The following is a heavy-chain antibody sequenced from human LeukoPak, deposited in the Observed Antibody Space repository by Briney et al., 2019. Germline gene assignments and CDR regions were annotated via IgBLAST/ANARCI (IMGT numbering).Heavy chain of an antibody. V-gene: IGHV4-59*08. CDR1: GGSISSYY. Sequence: SSETLSLTCTVSGGSISSYYWSWIRQPPGKGLEWIGYIYYSGSTKYNPSLKSRVTISLDTSKNQFSLNLRSVTAADTAVYYCARRVYYYDSSGYNDAFDIWGQGTMVTVSS. J-gene: IGHJ3*02. D-gene: IGHD3-22*01. CDR3: ARRVYYYDSSGYNDAFDI. CDR2: IYYSGST.